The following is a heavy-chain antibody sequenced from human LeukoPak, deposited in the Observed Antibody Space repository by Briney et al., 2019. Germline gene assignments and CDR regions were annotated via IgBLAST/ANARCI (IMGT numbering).Heavy chain of an antibody. CDR2: ISSSSSTI. J-gene: IGHJ5*02. Sequence: GGSLRLSCAASGFTFSSYSMNWVRQAPGKGLEWVSYISSSSSTIYYADSVKGRFTISRDNAKNSLYLQMNSLRAEDTAVYYCARAIVVVPAARWFDPWGQGTLVTVSS. CDR1: GFTFSSYS. CDR3: ARAIVVVPAARWFDP. V-gene: IGHV3-48*01. D-gene: IGHD2-2*01.